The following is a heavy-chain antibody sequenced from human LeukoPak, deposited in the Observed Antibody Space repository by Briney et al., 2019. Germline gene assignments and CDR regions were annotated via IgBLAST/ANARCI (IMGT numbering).Heavy chain of an antibody. J-gene: IGHJ6*02. Sequence: GGSLRLSCAASGFTFSSYWMTWVRQAPGKGLEWVSVIYSGGSTYYADSVKGRFTISRDNSKNTQYLQMNSLRVEDTAVYYCARSLHDYGDYYYGMDGWGQGTTVTVSS. CDR1: GFTFSSYW. CDR3: ARSLHDYGDYYYGMDG. V-gene: IGHV3-66*01. CDR2: IYSGGST. D-gene: IGHD4-17*01.